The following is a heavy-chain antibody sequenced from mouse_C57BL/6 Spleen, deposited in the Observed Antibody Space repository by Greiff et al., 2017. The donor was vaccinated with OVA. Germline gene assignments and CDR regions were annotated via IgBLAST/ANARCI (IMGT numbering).Heavy chain of an antibody. CDR2: INPGSGGT. CDR1: GYAFTNYL. D-gene: IGHD2-4*01. CDR3: ARSYYDYFDY. J-gene: IGHJ2*01. Sequence: QVQLQQSGAELVRPGTSVKVSCKASGYAFTNYLIEWVKQRPGQGLEWIGVINPGSGGTNYNEKFKGKATLTADKSSSTAYMQLSSLTSEDSAVYFCARSYYDYFDYWGQGTTLTVSS. V-gene: IGHV1-54*01.